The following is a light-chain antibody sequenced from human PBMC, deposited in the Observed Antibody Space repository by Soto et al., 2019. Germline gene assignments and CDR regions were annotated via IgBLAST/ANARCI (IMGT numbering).Light chain of an antibody. CDR2: EVR. V-gene: IGLV2-14*01. Sequence: QSALTQPDSVSGSPGQSITISCTGTSSDVGIYKYVSWYQQHPGQAPKLMIYEVRTRPSGVSNRFAGSKSVTTASLNSYGLEAEYGAEYYCSSYTFSSSDWVFVRGTKLTVL. J-gene: IGLJ3*02. CDR3: SSYTFSSSDWV. CDR1: SSDVGIYKY.